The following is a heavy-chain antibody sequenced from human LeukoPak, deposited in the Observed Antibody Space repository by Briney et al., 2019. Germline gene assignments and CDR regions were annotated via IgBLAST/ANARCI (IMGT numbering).Heavy chain of an antibody. J-gene: IGHJ4*02. V-gene: IGHV3-7*01. CDR2: TWKDGRGN. CDR3: ARDLDYYATDY. CDR1: GFSLRRYW. Sequence: GGAVRLSCPACGFSLRRYWMSWVRQAPGRGVAGVANTWKDGRGNHYADSLKGRFTISRDNAKNSLYLQMNSLRADDTAVYYCARDLDYYATDYWGQGTLVTVSS. D-gene: IGHD3/OR15-3a*01.